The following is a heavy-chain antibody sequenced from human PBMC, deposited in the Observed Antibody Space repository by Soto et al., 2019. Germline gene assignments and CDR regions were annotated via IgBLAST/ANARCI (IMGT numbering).Heavy chain of an antibody. J-gene: IGHJ4*02. V-gene: IGHV3-15*01. CDR3: TTDGYYYGSGSYYNDDY. Sequence: PRGALVVSWAASGFTFSNALMSWVRQAPGKGLELVGRIKSKTDGGTTDYAAPVKGRFTISRDDSKNTLYLQMNSLRTEDTAVYYCTTDGYYYGSGSYYNDDYWGQGTLVTVS. CDR1: GFTFSNAL. CDR2: IKSKTDGGTT. D-gene: IGHD3-10*01.